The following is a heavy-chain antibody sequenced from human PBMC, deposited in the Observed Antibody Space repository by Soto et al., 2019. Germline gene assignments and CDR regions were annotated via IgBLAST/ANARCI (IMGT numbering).Heavy chain of an antibody. J-gene: IGHJ5*02. CDR1: GGSFSGYY. CDR3: ARGFTTTSPNWFDP. D-gene: IGHD3-22*01. V-gene: IGHV4-34*01. Sequence: SETLSLTCAVYGGSFSGYYWSWIRQPPGKGLEWIGEINHSGSTNYNPSLKSRVTISVDTSKNQFSLKLSSVTAADTAVYYCARGFTTTSPNWFDPWGQGTLVTVSS. CDR2: INHSGST.